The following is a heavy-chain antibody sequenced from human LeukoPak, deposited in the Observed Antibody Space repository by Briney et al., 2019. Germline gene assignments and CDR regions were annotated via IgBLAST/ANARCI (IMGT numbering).Heavy chain of an antibody. CDR3: ARLSAAVHLGAFDL. CDR1: GVSISPYY. Sequence: KPSDTLSLTCAVSGVSISPYYWAWIRQPPGKGLEWIGYIHTSGSNNQYPSLKSRVTISVDKSKNHFSLRLTSVTAADTAVYYCARLSAAVHLGAFDLWGQGTMVTVSS. V-gene: IGHV4-4*09. J-gene: IGHJ3*01. CDR2: IHTSGSN. D-gene: IGHD3-3*01.